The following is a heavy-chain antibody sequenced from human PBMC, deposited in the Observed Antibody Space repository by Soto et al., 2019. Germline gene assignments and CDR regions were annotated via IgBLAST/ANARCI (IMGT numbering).Heavy chain of an antibody. D-gene: IGHD3-16*01. CDR2: ISGSGGST. J-gene: IGHJ3*02. V-gene: IGHV3-23*01. CDR3: AKDRREITFGGGSDDAFDI. CDR1: GFTFSSYA. Sequence: PGGSLRLSCAASGFTFSSYAVSWVRQAPGKGLEWVSAISGSGGSTYYADSVKGRFTISRDNSKNTLYLQMNSLRAEDTAVYYCAKDRREITFGGGSDDAFDIWGQGTMVTVS.